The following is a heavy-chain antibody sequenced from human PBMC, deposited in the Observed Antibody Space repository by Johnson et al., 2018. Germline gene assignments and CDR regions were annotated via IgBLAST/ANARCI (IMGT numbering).Heavy chain of an antibody. V-gene: IGHV3-30*14. Sequence: QVQLVESGGGVVQPGRSLRLSCAASGFTFSSYAMHWVRQAPGKGLEWVAVICEDGSNNYYADFVKGRFTIPRDNSKNTLSLQMNSPRAGDTAVYYCARAPPHGSGTNFPSYYYYYMDVWGKGTTVTVSS. CDR3: ARAPPHGSGTNFPSYYYYYMDV. D-gene: IGHD3-10*01. J-gene: IGHJ6*03. CDR1: GFTFSSYA. CDR2: ICEDGSNN.